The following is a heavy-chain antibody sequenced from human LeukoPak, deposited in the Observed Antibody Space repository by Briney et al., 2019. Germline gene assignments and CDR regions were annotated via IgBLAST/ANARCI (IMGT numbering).Heavy chain of an antibody. CDR2: VYYTGSI. V-gene: IGHV4-39*01. CDR3: ARRDYRAWSDP. J-gene: IGHJ5*02. D-gene: IGHD2-21*01. Sequence: SETLSLTCSVSGGSISACSHYWPWVPPPPGKGLEWIGSVYYTGSIRYNTSLKSRVTISVDMSRNDLFLTVNSVTAADTAFYYCARRDYRAWSDPWGQGILVTVSP. CDR1: GGSISACSHY.